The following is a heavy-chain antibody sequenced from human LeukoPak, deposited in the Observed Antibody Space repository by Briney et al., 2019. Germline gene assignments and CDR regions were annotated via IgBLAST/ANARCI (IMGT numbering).Heavy chain of an antibody. CDR1: VGSSSSHY. Sequence: SETLSLTCTVSVGSSSSHYWSWIRQPPGKGLEWIGYMFGTGRTKDNPSLKSRVTLSADTSKNQFSLRLSSVTAADTAVYYCATIKRGSIFGYFDFWGQGILVTVSS. J-gene: IGHJ4*01. CDR2: MFGTGRT. V-gene: IGHV4-59*11. CDR3: ATIKRGSIFGYFDF. D-gene: IGHD5-18*01.